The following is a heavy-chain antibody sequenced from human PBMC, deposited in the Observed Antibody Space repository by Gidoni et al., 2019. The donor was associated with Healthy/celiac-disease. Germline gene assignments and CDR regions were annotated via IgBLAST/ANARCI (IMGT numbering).Heavy chain of an antibody. D-gene: IGHD2-2*01. V-gene: IGHV1-69*06. CDR3: ARAECSSNDRCDKYYYYYGMDV. CDR2: IIPIFGTA. CDR1: GGTFSRYA. Sequence: QVQLVQSGAEVKKPGSSVKVSCKASGGTFSRYAISWVRQAPGQGLEWMGGIIPIFGTANYAQKFQGRVTITADKSTSTAYMELSSLRSEDTAVYYCARAECSSNDRCDKYYYYYGMDVWGQGTTVTVSS. J-gene: IGHJ6*02.